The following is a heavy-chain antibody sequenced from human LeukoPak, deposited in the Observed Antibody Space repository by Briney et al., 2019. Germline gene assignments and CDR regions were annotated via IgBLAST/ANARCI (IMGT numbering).Heavy chain of an antibody. J-gene: IGHJ4*02. CDR3: ARAPYYDSSGPLV. Sequence: GGSLRLSCAASGFTFSSYWMHWVRQAPGKRLLWVSRINSDGSSTSYADSVKGRFTISRDNAKNTLYLQMNSLRAEDTAVYYCARAPYYDSSGPLVWGQGTLVTVSS. D-gene: IGHD3-22*01. CDR2: INSDGSST. V-gene: IGHV3-74*01. CDR1: GFTFSSYW.